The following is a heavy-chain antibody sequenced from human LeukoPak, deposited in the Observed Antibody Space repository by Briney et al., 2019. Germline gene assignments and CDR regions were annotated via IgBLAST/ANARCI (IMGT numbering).Heavy chain of an antibody. CDR2: IYTSGST. Sequence: SETLSLTCTVSGGSISSGSYYWSWIRQPAGKGLEWIGRIYTSGSTNYNPSLKSRVTISVDTSKNQFSLKLSSVTAADTAVYYCARDKERFGELSGFDPWGQGTLVTVSS. CDR3: ARDKERFGELSGFDP. J-gene: IGHJ5*02. CDR1: GGSISSGSYY. D-gene: IGHD3-10*01. V-gene: IGHV4-61*02.